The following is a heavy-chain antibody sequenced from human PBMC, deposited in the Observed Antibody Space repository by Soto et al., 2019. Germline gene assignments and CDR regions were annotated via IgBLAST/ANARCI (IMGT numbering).Heavy chain of an antibody. Sequence: ASVKVSCTGSGYTFTSYGITWVRQAPGQGLEWMGWISAHNGNTDYAQKLQGRVSMTIDTSTTTAYMELRSLTSDDTAVYYCAKNGQPPYYYYGLDVWGQGTKVTVSS. D-gene: IGHD2-8*01. CDR3: AKNGQPPYYYYGLDV. V-gene: IGHV1-18*01. CDR2: ISAHNGNT. CDR1: GYTFTSYG. J-gene: IGHJ6*02.